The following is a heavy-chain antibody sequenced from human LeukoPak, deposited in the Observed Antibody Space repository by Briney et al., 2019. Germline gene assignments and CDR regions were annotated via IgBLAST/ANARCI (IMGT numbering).Heavy chain of an antibody. J-gene: IGHJ6*03. CDR3: ARVSYDFWSGYYLPYYYMDV. CDR1: GFTFSDYY. CDR2: ISSSGSTI. D-gene: IGHD3-3*01. Sequence: PGGSLRLSCAASGFTFSDYYMSWIRQAPGKGLEWVSYISSSGSTIYYADSVKGRFTISRDNAKNSLYLQMNSLRAEDTAVYYCARVSYDFWSGYYLPYYYMDVWGKGTTVTVSS. V-gene: IGHV3-11*01.